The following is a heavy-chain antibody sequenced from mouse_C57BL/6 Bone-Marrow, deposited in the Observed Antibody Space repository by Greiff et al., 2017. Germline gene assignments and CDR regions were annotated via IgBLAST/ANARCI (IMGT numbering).Heavy chain of an antibody. CDR1: GYSITSGYY. D-gene: IGHD1-1*01. J-gene: IGHJ1*03. V-gene: IGHV3-6*01. Sequence: EVKLMESGPGLVKPSQSLSLTCSVTGYSITSGYYWNWIRQFPGNKLEWMGYISYDGSNNYNPSLKNRISITRDTSKNQFFLKLNSVTTEDTATYYCARGGDYYGSSFYWYFDVWGTGTTVTVSS. CDR2: ISYDGSN. CDR3: ARGGDYYGSSFYWYFDV.